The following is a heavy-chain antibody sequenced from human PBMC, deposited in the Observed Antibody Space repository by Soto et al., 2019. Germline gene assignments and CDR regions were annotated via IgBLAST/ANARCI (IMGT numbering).Heavy chain of an antibody. J-gene: IGHJ6*03. CDR1: GFTFSSYW. D-gene: IGHD1-1*01. CDR2: IKQDGSEK. CDR3: AREIGTTGTTNYYYYYYMDV. V-gene: IGHV3-7*01. Sequence: QPGGSLRLSCAASGFTFSSYWMSWVRQAPGKGLEWVANIKQDGSEKYYVDSVKGRFTISRDNAKNSLYLQMNSLRAEDTAVYYCAREIGTTGTTNYYYYYYMDVWGKGTTVTVSS.